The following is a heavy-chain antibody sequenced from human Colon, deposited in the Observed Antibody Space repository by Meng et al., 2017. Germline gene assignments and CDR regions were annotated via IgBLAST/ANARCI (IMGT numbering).Heavy chain of an antibody. CDR2: VVPSSGAT. V-gene: IGHV1-2*02. CDR1: GFSFIGYY. CDR3: ARSDPQLDA. D-gene: IGHD1-1*01. Sequence: ASVKVSCKTSGFSFIGYYIHWLRQAPGQGFEWIGWVVPSSGATIYAPKFLGRVTLTRDTSITTAYMELTSLTSDDTAVYYCARSDPQLDAWGQGTLVTVFS. J-gene: IGHJ5*02.